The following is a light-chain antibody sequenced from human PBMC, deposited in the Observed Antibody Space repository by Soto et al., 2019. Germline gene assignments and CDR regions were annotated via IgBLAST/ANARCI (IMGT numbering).Light chain of an antibody. CDR2: EGS. CDR1: NSDVGSYNL. V-gene: IGLV2-23*01. Sequence: QSALTQPASVSGSPGQSITISCTGTNSDVGSYNLVSWYQQHPGKAPKLMIYEGSKRPSGVSNRFSGSKSGNTASLTVSGVQAEDEADDYCCSYAGSRTLAVFGGGTKVTVL. J-gene: IGLJ2*01. CDR3: CSYAGSRTLAV.